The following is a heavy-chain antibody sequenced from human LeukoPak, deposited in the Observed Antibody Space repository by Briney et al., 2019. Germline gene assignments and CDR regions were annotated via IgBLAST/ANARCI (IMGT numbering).Heavy chain of an antibody. CDR3: ARGPTVITMVRGALDY. CDR1: GFTFSSYA. D-gene: IGHD3-10*01. Sequence: GGSLRLSCAASGFTFSSYAMSWVRQAPGKGLEWVSAISGSSSYIYYADSVKGRFTISRDNAKNSLYLQMNSLRAEDTAVYYCARGPTVITMVRGALDYWGQGTLVTVSS. J-gene: IGHJ4*02. V-gene: IGHV3-21*01. CDR2: ISGSSSYI.